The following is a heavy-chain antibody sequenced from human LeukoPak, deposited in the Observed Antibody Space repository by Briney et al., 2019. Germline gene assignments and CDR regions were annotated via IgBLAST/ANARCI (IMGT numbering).Heavy chain of an antibody. CDR2: IFANGDIT. V-gene: IGHV3-64D*09. Sequence: GGSLRLSCAASGFTFSNAWMSWVRQAPGKGLEYVSTIFANGDITSYAASVKGRFTTSRDNSKNTLYLQMSSLRPEDTAVYYCVKSPSDGLDVWGQGGTVTVSS. CDR3: VKSPSDGLDV. CDR1: GFTFSNAW. J-gene: IGHJ6*02.